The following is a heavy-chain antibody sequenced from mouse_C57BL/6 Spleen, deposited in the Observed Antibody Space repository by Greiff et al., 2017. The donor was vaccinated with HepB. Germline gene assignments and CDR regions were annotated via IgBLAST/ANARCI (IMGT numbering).Heavy chain of an antibody. Sequence: VQLQQSGAELVKPGASVKMSCKASGYTFTSYWITWVKQRPGQGLEWIGDIYPGSGSTNYNEKFKSKATLTVDTSSSTAYMQLSSLTSEDSAVYYCARWELDYAMDYWGQGTSVTVSS. CDR2: IYPGSGST. J-gene: IGHJ4*01. CDR3: ARWELDYAMDY. CDR1: GYTFTSYW. D-gene: IGHD2-12*01. V-gene: IGHV1-55*01.